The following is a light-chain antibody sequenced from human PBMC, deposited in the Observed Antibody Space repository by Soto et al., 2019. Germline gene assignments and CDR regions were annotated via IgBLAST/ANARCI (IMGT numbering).Light chain of an antibody. CDR2: GAS. CDR1: QSLRSTS. J-gene: IGKJ5*01. Sequence: EIVLTQSPRTLSLSPGERATLSCRASQSLRSTSLAWYQQKPGQAPRLLISGASTRAADIPDRFSGSGSGTDFTLTIGRLEPEDLAVYYCQQYYSTPITFGQGTRLEIK. V-gene: IGKV3-20*01. CDR3: QQYYSTPIT.